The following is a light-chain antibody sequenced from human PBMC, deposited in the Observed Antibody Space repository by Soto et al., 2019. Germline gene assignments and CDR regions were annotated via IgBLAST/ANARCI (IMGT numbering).Light chain of an antibody. J-gene: IGKJ1*01. CDR2: GAS. CDR1: QSISSTF. V-gene: IGKV3-20*01. CDR3: QQYESSWT. Sequence: EIVLTQSPGTLSLSPGEGATLSCRASQSISSTFLAWYQHKPGQAPRVLIYGASRRAAGIPDRFSGSGPGTDFTLTISRLEPEDFAVYYCQQYESSWTFGQGTKVEVK.